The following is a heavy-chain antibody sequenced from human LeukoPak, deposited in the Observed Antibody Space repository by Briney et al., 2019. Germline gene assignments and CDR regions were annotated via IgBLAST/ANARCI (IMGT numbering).Heavy chain of an antibody. Sequence: GGSLRLSCAASGFTFSSYSMNWVRQAPGKGLEWVSSISSSSSYIYYADSVKGRFTISRDNAKNSLYLQMNSLRAEDTAVYYCARDRGSIAAAGLGYWGQGTLVTVSS. CDR2: ISSSSSYI. J-gene: IGHJ4*02. CDR3: ARDRGSIAAAGLGY. V-gene: IGHV3-21*01. D-gene: IGHD6-13*01. CDR1: GFTFSSYS.